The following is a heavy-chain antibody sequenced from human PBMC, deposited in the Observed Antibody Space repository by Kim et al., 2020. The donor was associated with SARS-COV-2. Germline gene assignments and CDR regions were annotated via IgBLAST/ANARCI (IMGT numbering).Heavy chain of an antibody. CDR1: GFTFSDYY. J-gene: IGHJ4*02. CDR2: ISGSSTDT. CDR3: ARDIGYVGSTYYFHY. Sequence: GGSLRLSCAASGFTFSDYYMSWIRQAPGKGLEWVSYISGSSTDTNYADSVKGRFTISRDNAKNSLYLQMNSLRVEDTAMYYCARDIGYVGSTYYFHYWGQGTLVTVSS. V-gene: IGHV3-11*05. D-gene: IGHD2-2*01.